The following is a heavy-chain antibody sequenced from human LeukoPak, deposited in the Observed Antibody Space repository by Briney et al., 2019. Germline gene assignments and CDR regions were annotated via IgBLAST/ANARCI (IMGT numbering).Heavy chain of an antibody. D-gene: IGHD5-12*01. CDR1: GFTFSDYY. CDR3: AKDSGRGYDTDDWFDP. V-gene: IGHV3-11*01. J-gene: IGHJ5*02. CDR2: ISDSGNTT. Sequence: GGSLRLSCAASGFTFSDYYMSWIRQAPGKGLEWVSYISDSGNTTYYADSVKGRFTISRDNAKNSLYLQMNSLRAEDTAVYYCAKDSGRGYDTDDWFDPWGQGTLVTVSS.